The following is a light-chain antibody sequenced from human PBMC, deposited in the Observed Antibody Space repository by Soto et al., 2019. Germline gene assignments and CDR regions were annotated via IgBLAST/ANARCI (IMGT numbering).Light chain of an antibody. CDR2: EVS. J-gene: IGLJ2*01. V-gene: IGLV2-8*01. CDR1: SSDVGAYKY. CDR3: TSYVGSDIWV. Sequence: QAVVTQPPSASGSPGQSVTISCTGTSSDVGAYKYVSWYQQYPGKAPKLMIYEVSKRPSGVPDRFSGSKSDNTASLTVSGLQAEDEADYYCTSYVGSDIWVFGGGTKLTVL.